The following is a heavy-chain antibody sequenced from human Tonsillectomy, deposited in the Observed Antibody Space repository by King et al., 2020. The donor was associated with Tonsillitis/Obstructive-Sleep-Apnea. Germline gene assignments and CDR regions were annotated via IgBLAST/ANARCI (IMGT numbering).Heavy chain of an antibody. CDR1: GYTFTSYA. J-gene: IGHJ3*02. V-gene: IGHV7-4-1*02. CDR3: ANLGYCSTTSFYPPLDAFYI. CDR2: INTNTGNP. D-gene: IGHD2-2*01. Sequence: QLVQSGSELKKPGASVKVSCKASGYTFTSYALNWVRQAPGQGLEWMGWINTNTGNPTYAQGFTGRFVFSLDTSVSTAYLQISSLKAEDTAVYYCANLGYCSTTSFYPPLDAFYIWGQGTMVTVSS.